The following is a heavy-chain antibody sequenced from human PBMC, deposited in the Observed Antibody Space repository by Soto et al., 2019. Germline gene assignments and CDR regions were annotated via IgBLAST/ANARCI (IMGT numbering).Heavy chain of an antibody. D-gene: IGHD5-12*01. CDR1: GYSFAGYW. V-gene: IGHV5-10-1*01. CDR3: AKEGGRARGYNYGNTYFDY. CDR2: IDPSDSQT. J-gene: IGHJ4*02. Sequence: PGESLKISCKGSGYSFAGYWITWVRQKPGKGLEWMGRIDPSDSQTYYSPSFRGHVTISATKSITTVFLQWSSLSAEDTAVYYCAKEGGRARGYNYGNTYFDYWGQGTRVTVSS.